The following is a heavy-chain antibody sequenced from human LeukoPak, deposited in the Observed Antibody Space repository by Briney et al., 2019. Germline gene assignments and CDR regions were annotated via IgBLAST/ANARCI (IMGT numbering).Heavy chain of an antibody. Sequence: ASVKVSCKVSGYILTELSLHWVRQTPGKGLEWMGGFNPEDGATLYAQKFKGRVTMTEDTSSDTAYVELSSLRSEDTAVYYCATMYIGYCSDGVCYDTDYWGQGTLITVSS. D-gene: IGHD2-8*01. V-gene: IGHV1-24*01. CDR1: GYILTELS. J-gene: IGHJ4*02. CDR3: ATMYIGYCSDGVCYDTDY. CDR2: FNPEDGAT.